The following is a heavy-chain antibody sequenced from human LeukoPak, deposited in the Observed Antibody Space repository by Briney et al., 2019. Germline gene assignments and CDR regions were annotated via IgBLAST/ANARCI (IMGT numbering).Heavy chain of an antibody. CDR3: ARGPRVSLRKQFDY. V-gene: IGHV4-34*01. Sequence: PSETLSLTCAVYGGSFSGYYWSWIRQPPGKGLEWIGEINHSGSTNCNPSLKSRVTISVDTSKNQFSLKLSSVTAADTAVYYCARGPRVSLRKQFDYWGQGTLVTASS. CDR1: GGSFSGYY. J-gene: IGHJ4*02. D-gene: IGHD3-16*01. CDR2: INHSGST.